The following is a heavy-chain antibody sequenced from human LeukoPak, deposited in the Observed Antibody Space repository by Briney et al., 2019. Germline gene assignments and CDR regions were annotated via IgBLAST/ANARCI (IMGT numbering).Heavy chain of an antibody. J-gene: IGHJ1*01. CDR3: ARYYCAGVCYYFQH. CDR1: ADSINTYY. Sequence: SETLSLTCAVSADSINTYYWSWIRQPPGKGLEWIGYVYYSGSTNYNPSLKSRVTISVDTSKNQFSLKLSSVTAADTAVYYCARYYCAGVCYYFQHWGQGTLVTVSS. CDR2: VYYSGST. V-gene: IGHV4-59*01. D-gene: IGHD2-21*02.